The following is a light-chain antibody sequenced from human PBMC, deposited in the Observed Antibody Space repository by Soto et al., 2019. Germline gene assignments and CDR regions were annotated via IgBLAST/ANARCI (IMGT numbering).Light chain of an antibody. J-gene: IGLJ3*02. Sequence: QYVLTQPPSASGTPGQRVTISCSGSSSNIGSNTVNWYQQLPGTAPKLLIYSNNQRPSGVPDRFSGSKSGTSASLAISGLQSEDEADYYCAAWDDSLNVWVFGGGTKLTVL. V-gene: IGLV1-44*01. CDR2: SNN. CDR1: SSNIGSNT. CDR3: AAWDDSLNVWV.